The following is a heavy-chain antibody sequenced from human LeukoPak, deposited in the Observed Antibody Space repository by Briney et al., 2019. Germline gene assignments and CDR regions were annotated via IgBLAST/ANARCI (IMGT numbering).Heavy chain of an antibody. CDR3: ARYCIGGSCYSGSLGMDV. Sequence: SETLSLTCTVSGGFITSFYWSWIRQPPGKGLEWIGTIYYSGSTSYNPSFKSRVTISSDTSENHFTLTLDSVTAADTAVYFCARYCIGGSCYSGSLGMDVWGRGTTVTVAS. CDR1: GGFITSFY. V-gene: IGHV4-59*08. D-gene: IGHD2-15*01. J-gene: IGHJ6*02. CDR2: IYYSGST.